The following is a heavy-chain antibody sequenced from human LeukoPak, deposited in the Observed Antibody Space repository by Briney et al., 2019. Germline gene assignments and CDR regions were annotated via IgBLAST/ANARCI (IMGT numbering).Heavy chain of an antibody. CDR3: AREDTAMVGFDY. Sequence: SETLSLTCTVSGGSISSYYWSWIRQPPGKGLEWIGDIYYSGSTYYNPSLKSRVTISVDTSKNQFSLKLSSATAADTAVYYCAREDTAMVGFDYWGQGTLVTVSS. CDR2: IYYSGST. CDR1: GGSISSYY. D-gene: IGHD5-18*01. J-gene: IGHJ4*02. V-gene: IGHV4-59*12.